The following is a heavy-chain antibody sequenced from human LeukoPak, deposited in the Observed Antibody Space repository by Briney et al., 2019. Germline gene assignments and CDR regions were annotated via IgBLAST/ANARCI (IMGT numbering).Heavy chain of an antibody. CDR2: ISGSGGRT. CDR1: VSTSSRYA. Sequence: PGRTLRLTSAASVSTSSRYAMSWARQPPGKGLQTPSAISGSGGRTYYADSVKGRFTISRDNAKNSLYLQMNSLRAEDTAVYYCARERSICLGFDLWGRGTLVTVSS. J-gene: IGHJ2*01. V-gene: IGHV3-23*01. D-gene: IGHD2-21*01. CDR3: ARERSICLGFDL.